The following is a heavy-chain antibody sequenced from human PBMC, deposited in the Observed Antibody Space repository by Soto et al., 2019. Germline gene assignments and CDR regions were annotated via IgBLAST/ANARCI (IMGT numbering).Heavy chain of an antibody. D-gene: IGHD3-22*01. CDR2: IYYSGST. CDR1: GGSISSSSYY. CDR3: ARHWAYYYDSSGHLDY. Sequence: SETLSLTCTVSGGSISSSSYYWGWIRQPPGKGLEWIGSIYYSGSTYYNPSLKSRVTISVDTSKNQFSLKLSSVTAADTAVYYCARHWAYYYDSSGHLDYWGQGTLVTVPQ. V-gene: IGHV4-39*01. J-gene: IGHJ4*02.